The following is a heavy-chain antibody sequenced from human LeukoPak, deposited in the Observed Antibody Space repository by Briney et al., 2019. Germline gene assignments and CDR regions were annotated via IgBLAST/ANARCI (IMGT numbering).Heavy chain of an antibody. CDR2: INPSGGST. CDR1: GYTFTSYY. V-gene: IGHV1-46*01. J-gene: IGHJ3*02. CDR3: VSLILTGYAGGLDAFDI. Sequence: ASVKVSCKASGYTFTSYYMHWVRQAPGQGLEWMGIINPSGGSTSYAQKFQGRVTMTRDTSTSTVYMELSSLRSEDTAVYYCVSLILTGYAGGLDAFDIWGQGTMVTVSS. D-gene: IGHD3-9*01.